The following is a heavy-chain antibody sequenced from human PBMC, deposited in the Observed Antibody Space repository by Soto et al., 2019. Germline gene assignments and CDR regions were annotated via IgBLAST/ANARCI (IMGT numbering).Heavy chain of an antibody. V-gene: IGHV4-4*02. CDR1: GGSISSSNW. D-gene: IGHD1-26*01. Sequence: QVQLQESGPGLVKPWGTLYLTCAVSGGSISSSNWWSWVRQPPGKGLEWIGEIYHSGSTNYNPSLKSRVTISVDKSKNQFSLKLSSVTAADTAVYYCARDLLRANDKWEFDYWGQGTLVTVSS. CDR2: IYHSGST. CDR3: ARDLLRANDKWEFDY. J-gene: IGHJ4*02.